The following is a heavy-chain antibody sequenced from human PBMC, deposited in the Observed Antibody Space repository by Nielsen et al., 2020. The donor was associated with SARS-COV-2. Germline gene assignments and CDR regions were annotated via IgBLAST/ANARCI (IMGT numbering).Heavy chain of an antibody. CDR2: IYPRDSDT. CDR3: ARNTYGGSTDY. V-gene: IGHV5-51*01. Sequence: GESLKISCQGSGYTFTSYWIGWVRQMPGKGLEWMGVIYPRDSDTRYNPSFQGQVTISADKSISTVYLQWSGLKASDSAMYYRARNTYGGSTDYWGQGTLVTVSS. CDR1: GYTFTSYW. J-gene: IGHJ4*02. D-gene: IGHD4-23*01.